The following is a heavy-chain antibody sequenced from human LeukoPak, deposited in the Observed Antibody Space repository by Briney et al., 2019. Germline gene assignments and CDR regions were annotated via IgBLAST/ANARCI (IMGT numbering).Heavy chain of an antibody. Sequence: PAEPLSLTCTVSGGSISSYYWSWIPQPPGKGLEWVGYIYYSGSTNYNPSLKSRVTISVDTSTNQFSLKLSSVTAADTAVYYCVRGGDGYNTDYWGEGTLVTASS. J-gene: IGHJ4*02. CDR3: VRGGDGYNTDY. V-gene: IGHV4-59*01. D-gene: IGHD5-24*01. CDR2: IYYSGST. CDR1: GGSISSYY.